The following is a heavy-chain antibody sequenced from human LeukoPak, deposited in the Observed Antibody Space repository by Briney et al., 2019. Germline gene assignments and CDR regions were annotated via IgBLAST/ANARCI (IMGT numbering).Heavy chain of an antibody. CDR1: GGTFSSYA. CDR3: ASSPQDSSGYYWGGGFDY. D-gene: IGHD3-22*01. CDR2: IIPIFGTA. J-gene: IGHJ4*02. V-gene: IGHV1-69*13. Sequence: SVKVSCKAPGGTFSSYAISWVRQAPGQGLEWMGGIIPIFGTANYAQKFQGRVTITADESTSTAYMELSSLRSEDTAVYYCASSPQDSSGYYWGGGFDYWGQGTLVTVSS.